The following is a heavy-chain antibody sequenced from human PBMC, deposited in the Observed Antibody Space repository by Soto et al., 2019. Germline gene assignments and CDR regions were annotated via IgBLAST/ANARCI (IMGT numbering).Heavy chain of an antibody. V-gene: IGHV3-21*01. CDR2: ISSSSSYI. CDR1: GFTFSSYS. Sequence: GSLRLSCAASGFTFSSYSMNWVRQAPGKGLEWVSSISSSSSYIYYADSVKGRFTISRDNAKNSLYLQMNSLRAEDTAVYYCARITSQYYFDYWGQGTLVTVSS. CDR3: ARITSQYYFDY. J-gene: IGHJ4*02.